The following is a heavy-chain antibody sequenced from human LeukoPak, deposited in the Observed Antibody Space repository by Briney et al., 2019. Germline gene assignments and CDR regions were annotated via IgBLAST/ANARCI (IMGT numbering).Heavy chain of an antibody. V-gene: IGHV3-9*01. J-gene: IGHJ4*02. D-gene: IGHD5-18*01. CDR1: GFTFDDYA. CDR2: ISWNSGSI. CDR3: ARTSRRGYSYGYHFDY. Sequence: SLRLSCEASGFTFDDYAMHWVREAPGQGLEWVSGISWNSGSIGYADPVKGRFTISRDNAKNSLYLQMNSLRAEDTAVYYCARTSRRGYSYGYHFDYWGQGTLVTVSS.